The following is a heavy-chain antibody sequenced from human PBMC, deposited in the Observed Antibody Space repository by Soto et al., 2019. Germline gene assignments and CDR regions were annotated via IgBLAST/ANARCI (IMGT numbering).Heavy chain of an antibody. D-gene: IGHD3-10*01. J-gene: IGHJ4*02. CDR3: AKGRGGSGSLTPRVDF. CDR1: GFTFNNYA. V-gene: IGHV3-23*01. CDR2: ISGGGDTT. Sequence: EVQLLESGGGLVQPGGSLRLSCAASGFTFNNYAMTWVRQAPGKGLEWVSAISGGGDTTSYADSVKGRFTVSRDGSKNTVELAMGRLRAEDTALYYRAKGRGGSGSLTPRVDFWGQGTLVTVSS.